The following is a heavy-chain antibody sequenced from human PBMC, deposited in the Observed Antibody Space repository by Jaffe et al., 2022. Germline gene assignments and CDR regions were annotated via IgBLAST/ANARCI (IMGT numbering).Heavy chain of an antibody. CDR2: INPNSGGT. D-gene: IGHD5-12*01. V-gene: IGHV1-2*06. CDR1: GYTFTGYY. Sequence: QVQLVQSGAEVKKPGASVKVSCKASGYTFTGYYMHWVRQAPGQGLEWMGRINPNSGGTNYAQKFQGRVTMTRDTSISTAYMELSRLRSDDTAVYYCARGGYTRPKRGGDYMDVWGKGTTVTVSS. CDR3: ARGGYTRPKRGGDYMDV. J-gene: IGHJ6*03.